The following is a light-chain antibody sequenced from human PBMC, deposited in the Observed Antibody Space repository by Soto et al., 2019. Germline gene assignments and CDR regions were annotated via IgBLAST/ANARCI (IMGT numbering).Light chain of an antibody. J-gene: IGKJ5*01. CDR2: GVS. CDR3: QQYNNWPRT. CDR1: QRFSSN. V-gene: IGKV3-15*01. Sequence: EIVMMQSPATLSVSPGESGTLSFRASQRFSSNLAWYQHKPGQAPRLLIYGVSTRDTGVPDRFSGSASGTEFTLTISSLQSEDVAVYYYQQYNNWPRTFGQGTRLETK.